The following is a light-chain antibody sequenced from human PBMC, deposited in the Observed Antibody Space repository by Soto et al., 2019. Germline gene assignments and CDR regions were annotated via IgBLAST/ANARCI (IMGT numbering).Light chain of an antibody. CDR3: QQYNSYPWT. V-gene: IGKV1-5*03. Sequence: DIQMTQSPSTLSASVGDRVTITCRASQSSSSWLAWYQQKPGKAPKLLNYKASSLESGVPSRFSGSGSGTEFTLTISSLQPDDFATYYCQQYNSYPWTFGQGTKVEIK. J-gene: IGKJ1*01. CDR2: KAS. CDR1: QSSSSW.